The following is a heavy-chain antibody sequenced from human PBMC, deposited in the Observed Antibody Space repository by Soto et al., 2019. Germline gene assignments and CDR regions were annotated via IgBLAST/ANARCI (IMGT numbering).Heavy chain of an antibody. CDR3: ARNYYYSGGGFDY. CDR1: GFTVSSNY. Sequence: EVQLVESGGGLIQPGGSLRLSCAASGFTVSSNYMSWVRQAPGKGLEWVSVIYSGGSTYYADSVKGRFTISRDNSKNTLYLPMKSLRAEDTAVYYCARNYYYSGGGFDYWGQGTLVTVSS. J-gene: IGHJ4*02. CDR2: IYSGGST. D-gene: IGHD3-22*01. V-gene: IGHV3-53*01.